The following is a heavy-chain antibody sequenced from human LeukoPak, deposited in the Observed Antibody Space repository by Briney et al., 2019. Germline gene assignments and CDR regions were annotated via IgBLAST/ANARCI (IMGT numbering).Heavy chain of an antibody. V-gene: IGHV4-59*08. Sequence: SETLSLTCTVYGGSISSYYWSWIRQPPGKGLEWIGYIYYSGSTNYNPSLKSRVTISVDTSKNQFSLKLSSVTAADTAVYYCARHDGSGYYSYYFDYWGQGTLVTVSS. CDR2: IYYSGST. CDR1: GGSISSYY. J-gene: IGHJ4*02. CDR3: ARHDGSGYYSYYFDY. D-gene: IGHD3-22*01.